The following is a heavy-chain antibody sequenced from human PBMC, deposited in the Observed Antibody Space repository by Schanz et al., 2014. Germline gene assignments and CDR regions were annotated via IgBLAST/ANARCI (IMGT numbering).Heavy chain of an antibody. J-gene: IGHJ4*02. CDR2: ISPNGVTI. V-gene: IGHV3-48*01. D-gene: IGHD6-6*01. CDR1: GFGFDDYA. CDR3: VPMSIAAH. Sequence: EVQLVESGGGVVRPGGSLRLSCAASGFGFDDYAMNWVRQAPGKGLEWVAHISPNGVTIYYADSVKGRFTISRDDAKNSLYLQKNSLSAEDTAVYYCVPMSIAAHWGQGTLVTVSS.